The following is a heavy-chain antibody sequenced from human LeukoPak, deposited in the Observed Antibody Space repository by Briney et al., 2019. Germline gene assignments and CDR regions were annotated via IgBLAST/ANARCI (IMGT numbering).Heavy chain of an antibody. V-gene: IGHV4-61*02. CDR3: ACGYSSSWYDYFDH. Sequence: SETLSLTCTVSGGSISSGSYYWSWIRQPAGKGLEWIGRIYTSGSTNYNPSLKSRVTISVDTSKNQFSPKLSSVTAADTAVYYCACGYSSSWYDYFDHWGQGTLVTVSS. CDR1: GGSISSGSYY. D-gene: IGHD6-13*01. J-gene: IGHJ4*02. CDR2: IYTSGST.